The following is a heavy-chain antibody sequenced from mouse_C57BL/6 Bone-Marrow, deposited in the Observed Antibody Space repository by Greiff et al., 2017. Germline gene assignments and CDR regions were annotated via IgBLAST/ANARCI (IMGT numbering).Heavy chain of an antibody. CDR3: ARGYDGYPFAY. Sequence: VQLLQPGAELVKPGASVKLSCKASGYTFTSYWMQWVKQRPGQGLEWIGEIDPSDSYTNYNQKFKGKATLTVDTSSSTAYMQLSSLTSEDSAVYYCARGYDGYPFAYWGQGTLVTVSA. V-gene: IGHV1-50*01. CDR1: GYTFTSYW. D-gene: IGHD2-3*01. CDR2: IDPSDSYT. J-gene: IGHJ3*01.